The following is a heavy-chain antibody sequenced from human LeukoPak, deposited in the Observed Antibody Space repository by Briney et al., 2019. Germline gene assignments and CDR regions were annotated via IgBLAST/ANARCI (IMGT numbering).Heavy chain of an antibody. CDR3: ARHPRPTIHWYFDL. Sequence: SETLSLTCTVSGGSISNYYWSWVRQLPGKGLEWIGYIYNSGSTNYSPSLKSRVTISLDTSKNQFSLNLSSVTAADTAVYYCARHPRPTIHWYFDLWGRGTLVTVSS. V-gene: IGHV4-4*09. J-gene: IGHJ2*01. CDR1: GGSISNYY. D-gene: IGHD3-3*01. CDR2: IYNSGST.